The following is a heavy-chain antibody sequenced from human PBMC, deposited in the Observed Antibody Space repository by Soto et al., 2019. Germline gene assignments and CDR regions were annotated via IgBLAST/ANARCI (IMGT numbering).Heavy chain of an antibody. D-gene: IGHD1-26*01. V-gene: IGHV3-15*07. Sequence: PGGSLRLSCAASGFTFSNAWMNWVRQAPGKGLEWVGRIKSKTDGGTTDYAAPVKGRFTISRDDSKNTLYLQMNSLKTEDTAVYYCTTDQDSGSYWAPSFDAFDIWGQGTMVTVSS. CDR2: IKSKTDGGTT. J-gene: IGHJ3*02. CDR3: TTDQDSGSYWAPSFDAFDI. CDR1: GFTFSNAW.